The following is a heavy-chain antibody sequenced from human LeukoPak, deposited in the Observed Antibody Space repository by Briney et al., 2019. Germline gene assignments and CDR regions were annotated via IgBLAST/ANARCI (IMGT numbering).Heavy chain of an antibody. CDR3: ARDNSGSYGPLGGAFDI. CDR1: GYTFTGYY. J-gene: IGHJ3*02. CDR2: INPNSGGT. D-gene: IGHD1-26*01. Sequence: ASVRVSCKASGYTFTGYYMHWVRQAPGQGLEWMGWINPNSGGTNYAQKFQGWVTMTRDTSISTAYMELSRLRSDDTAVYYCARDNSGSYGPLGGAFDIWGQGTMVTVSS. V-gene: IGHV1-2*04.